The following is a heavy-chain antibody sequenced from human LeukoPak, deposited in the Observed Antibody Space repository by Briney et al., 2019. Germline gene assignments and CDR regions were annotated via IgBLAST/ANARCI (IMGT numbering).Heavy chain of an antibody. D-gene: IGHD6-19*01. V-gene: IGHV3-11*01. CDR1: GFTFSDYY. CDR3: ARDHRWKSTTKYSSGWSASDY. Sequence: GGSLRLSCAASGFTFSDYYMSWIRQAPGKGLEWVSYISSSGSTIYYADSVKGRFTISRDNAKNSLYLQMNSLRAEDTAVYYCARDHRWKSTTKYSSGWSASDYWGQGTLVTVFS. CDR2: ISSSGSTI. J-gene: IGHJ4*02.